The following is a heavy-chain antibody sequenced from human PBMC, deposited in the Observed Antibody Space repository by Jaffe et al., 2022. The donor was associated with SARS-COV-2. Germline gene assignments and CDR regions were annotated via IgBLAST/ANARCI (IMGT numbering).Heavy chain of an antibody. CDR2: INHSGST. CDR3: ARGLNDFWSGYYTPPDY. CDR1: GGSFSGYY. D-gene: IGHD3-3*01. Sequence: QVQLQQWGAGLLKPSETLSLTCAVYGGSFSGYYWSWIRQPPGKGLEWIGEINHSGSTNYNPSLKSRVTISVDTSKNQFSLKLSSVTAADTAVYYCARGLNDFWSGYYTPPDYWGQGTLVTVSS. J-gene: IGHJ4*02. V-gene: IGHV4-34*01.